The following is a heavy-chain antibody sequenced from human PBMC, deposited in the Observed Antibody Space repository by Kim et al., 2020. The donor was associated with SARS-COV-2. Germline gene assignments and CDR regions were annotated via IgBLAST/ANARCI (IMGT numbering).Heavy chain of an antibody. Sequence: ALVKVSCKASGYTFTSYYMHWVRQAPGQGLEWMGIINPSGGSTSYAQKFQGRVTMTRDTSTSTVYMELSSLRSEDTAVYYCARGQPRAIWFGELPPLDYWGQGTLVTVSS. CDR2: INPSGGST. CDR3: ARGQPRAIWFGELPPLDY. D-gene: IGHD3-10*01. V-gene: IGHV1-46*01. J-gene: IGHJ4*02. CDR1: GYTFTSYY.